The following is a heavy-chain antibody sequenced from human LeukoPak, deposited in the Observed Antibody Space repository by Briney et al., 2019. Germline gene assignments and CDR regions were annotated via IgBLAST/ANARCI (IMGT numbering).Heavy chain of an antibody. CDR3: ATGMLNYGDFDY. Sequence: GASVKVSCKASGYTFTDFGVSWVRQAPGQGLEWMGWISAYNGNTNYVQKFQGRVTMTTDTSTSTAYMELRSLRSDDTAVYYCATGMLNYGDFDYWGQGTLVTVSS. CDR2: ISAYNGNT. CDR1: GYTFTDFG. D-gene: IGHD3-16*01. J-gene: IGHJ4*02. V-gene: IGHV1-18*01.